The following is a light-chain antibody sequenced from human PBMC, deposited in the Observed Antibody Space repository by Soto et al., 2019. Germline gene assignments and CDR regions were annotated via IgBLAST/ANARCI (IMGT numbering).Light chain of an antibody. CDR2: GAS. CDR3: QQYGELPPT. CDR1: QSVDSNY. J-gene: IGKJ1*01. V-gene: IGKV3-20*01. Sequence: EIILTQSPGTLSLFPGERATLSCRASQSVDSNYLAWYQRKPGQAPRLLIFGASIRATGVPDKFSGSGSGTDFTLTISRLEPEDFAVFYCQQYGELPPTFGQGTKVEVK.